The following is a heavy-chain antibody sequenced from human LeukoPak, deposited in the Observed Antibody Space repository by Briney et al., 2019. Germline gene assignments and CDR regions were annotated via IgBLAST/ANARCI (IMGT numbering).Heavy chain of an antibody. D-gene: IGHD3-9*01. Sequence: GGSLRLSCAASGFTFSSYSMNWVRQAPGKGLEWVSSISSSSSYIYYADSVKGRFTISRDNAKNSLYLQMNSLRAEDTAVYYCARGSLTPYYYYYGMDVWGQGTTVTVSS. CDR2: ISSSSSYI. J-gene: IGHJ6*02. CDR3: ARGSLTPYYYYYGMDV. CDR1: GFTFSSYS. V-gene: IGHV3-21*01.